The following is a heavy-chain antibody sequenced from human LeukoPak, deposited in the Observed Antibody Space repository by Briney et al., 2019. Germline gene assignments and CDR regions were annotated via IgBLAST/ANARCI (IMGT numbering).Heavy chain of an antibody. Sequence: SETLSLTCAVHGGSFSGYYWSLIRQPPGKGLEWIGEINHSGSTNYNPSLKSRVTISVDTSKNQFSLKLSSVTAADTAVYYCARQGIVGATSDPPLDYWGQGTLVTVSS. CDR3: ARQGIVGATSDPPLDY. J-gene: IGHJ4*02. D-gene: IGHD1-26*01. CDR2: INHSGST. CDR1: GGSFSGYY. V-gene: IGHV4-34*01.